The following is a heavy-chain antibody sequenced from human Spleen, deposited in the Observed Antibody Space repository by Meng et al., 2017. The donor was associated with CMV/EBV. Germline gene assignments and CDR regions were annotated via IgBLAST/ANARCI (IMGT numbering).Heavy chain of an antibody. V-gene: IGHV1-2*02. D-gene: IGHD5-18*01. J-gene: IGHJ4*02. CDR3: ASSSYGPRGYFDY. Sequence: ASVKVSCKASGYTFTDDSIHWVRQAPGQGLEWMGWINPDSGDTNYAQKFQGRVTMTRDTSISTAYMELSRLRSDDTAVYYCASSSYGPRGYFDYWGQGTLVTVSS. CDR2: INPDSGDT. CDR1: GYTFTDDS.